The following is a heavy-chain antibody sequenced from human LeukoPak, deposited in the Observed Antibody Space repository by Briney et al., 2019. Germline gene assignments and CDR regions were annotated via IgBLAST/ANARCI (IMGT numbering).Heavy chain of an antibody. CDR1: GDSISSAY. V-gene: IGHV4-4*07. CDR3: ARMPVPIHDAFDI. Sequence: SEILSLTCTVSGDSISSAYWGWIRQSAGKGLEYIGRLYVNGSPNSNPSLKGRVTMSLDTSKNQFSLKMTSVTAADSAIYFCARMPVPIHDAFDIWGQGTAVMVSS. CDR2: LYVNGSP. D-gene: IGHD2-2*01. J-gene: IGHJ3*02.